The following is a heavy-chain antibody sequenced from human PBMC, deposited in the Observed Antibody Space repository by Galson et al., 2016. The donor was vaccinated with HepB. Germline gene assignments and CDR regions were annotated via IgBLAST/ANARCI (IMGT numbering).Heavy chain of an antibody. Sequence: QSGAEVKKPGESLKISCKGSGYSFSNYWIGWVRQVPGNGLEWMGLIYPGDSHTRNSPSLQGQVTISVDKSISTAYLQWSSLKASDSAIYYCAGHLGSQSRNYFDYWGQGTLVTVSS. CDR2: IYPGDSHT. J-gene: IGHJ4*02. CDR1: GYSFSNYW. D-gene: IGHD6-19*01. V-gene: IGHV5-51*01. CDR3: AGHLGSQSRNYFDY.